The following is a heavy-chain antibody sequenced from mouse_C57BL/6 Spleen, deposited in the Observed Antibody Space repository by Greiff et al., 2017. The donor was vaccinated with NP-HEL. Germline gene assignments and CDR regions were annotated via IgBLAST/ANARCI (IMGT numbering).Heavy chain of an antibody. CDR1: GFTFSSYA. D-gene: IGHD1-1*01. V-gene: IGHV5-4*01. J-gene: IGHJ3*01. CDR2: ISDGGSYT. CDR3: ARDLKDYGRAWFAY. Sequence: EVQLVESGGGLVKPGGSLKLSCAASGFTFSSYAMSWVRQTPEKRLEWVATISDGGSYTYYPDNVKGRFTISRDNAKNNLYLQMSHLKSEDTAMYYCARDLKDYGRAWFAYWGQGTLVTVSA.